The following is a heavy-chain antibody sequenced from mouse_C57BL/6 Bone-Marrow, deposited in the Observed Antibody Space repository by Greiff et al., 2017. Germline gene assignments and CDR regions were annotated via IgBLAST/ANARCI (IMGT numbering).Heavy chain of an antibody. J-gene: IGHJ4*01. Sequence: QVQLQQPGAELVRPGSSVKLSCKASGYTFTSYWMHWVKQRPIQGLEWIGNIDPSDSETHYNQKFKDKATLTVDKSSSTAYMQLSSLTSEDSAVYYCARSLLRYYAMDYWGQGTSVTVSS. D-gene: IGHD1-1*01. CDR3: ARSLLRYYAMDY. CDR1: GYTFTSYW. CDR2: IDPSDSET. V-gene: IGHV1-52*01.